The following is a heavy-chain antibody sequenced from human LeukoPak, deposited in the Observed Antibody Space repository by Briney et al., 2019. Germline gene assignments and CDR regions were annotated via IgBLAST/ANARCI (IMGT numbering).Heavy chain of an antibody. Sequence: KPGGSLRLSCAASGFTFSSYSMNWVRQAPGKGLEWVSSISSSSSYIYYADSVKGRFTISRDNSKNTLYLQMNSLRAEDTAVYYCARVRWGGLYYFDYWGQGTLVTVSS. D-gene: IGHD3-16*01. J-gene: IGHJ4*02. CDR1: GFTFSSYS. CDR3: ARVRWGGLYYFDY. CDR2: ISSSSSYI. V-gene: IGHV3-21*01.